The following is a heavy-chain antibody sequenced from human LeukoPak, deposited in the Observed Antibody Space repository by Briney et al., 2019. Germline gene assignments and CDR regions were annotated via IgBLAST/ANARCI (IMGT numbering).Heavy chain of an antibody. Sequence: GGSLRLSCAASGFTFSSYGMHWVRQAPGKGLEWVSSISSSSSYIYYADSVKGRFTISRDNAKNSLYLQMNSLRAEDTAVYYCARESREMATLIDYWGQGTLVTVSS. D-gene: IGHD5-24*01. V-gene: IGHV3-21*01. CDR2: ISSSSSYI. J-gene: IGHJ4*02. CDR1: GFTFSSYG. CDR3: ARESREMATLIDY.